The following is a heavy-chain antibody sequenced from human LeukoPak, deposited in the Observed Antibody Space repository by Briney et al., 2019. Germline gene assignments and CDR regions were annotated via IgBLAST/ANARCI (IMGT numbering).Heavy chain of an antibody. CDR3: ARGRLLWFGEGYYFDY. Sequence: SETLSLTCAVYGGSFSGYYWSLTRQPPGKGLEWVWEINHSGSTNYHPSLKSRVTKSVDTYKIQFSLKLSSVTAADTAVYYCARGRLLWFGEGYYFDYWGQGTLVTVSS. D-gene: IGHD3-10*01. CDR2: INHSGST. J-gene: IGHJ4*02. V-gene: IGHV4-34*01. CDR1: GGSFSGYY.